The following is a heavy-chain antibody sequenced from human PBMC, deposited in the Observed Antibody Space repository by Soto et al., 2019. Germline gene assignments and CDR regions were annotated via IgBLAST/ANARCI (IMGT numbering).Heavy chain of an antibody. CDR3: ATELNYFHPGIFAMDV. V-gene: IGHV3-33*01. J-gene: IGHJ6*02. Sequence: QAHLEESGGGVVQPGRSLRLSCAWSGLNFRSYGMPWVRQAPGKGLEWVAVIWHDGGRIYTADSVKGRFTISRDNARDTLYLQMDSLRAEDTALYYCATELNYFHPGIFAMDVWGQGTTVTVSS. CDR1: GLNFRSYG. D-gene: IGHD3-10*01. CDR2: IWHDGGRI.